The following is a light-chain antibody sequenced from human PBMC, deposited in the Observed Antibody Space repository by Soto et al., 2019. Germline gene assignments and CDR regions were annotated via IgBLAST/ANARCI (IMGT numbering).Light chain of an antibody. CDR3: QQYGSSPKT. J-gene: IGKJ1*01. CDR2: DAS. V-gene: IGKV3D-20*01. CDR1: QSVSSSY. Sequence: EIVLTQSPATLSLSPGERATLSCGASQSVSSSYLAWYQQKPGLAPRLLNYDASSRATVIPDRFRGSGSGTDFTFTISRLEPEDFAVYDCQQYGSSPKTYGHGTKVEIK.